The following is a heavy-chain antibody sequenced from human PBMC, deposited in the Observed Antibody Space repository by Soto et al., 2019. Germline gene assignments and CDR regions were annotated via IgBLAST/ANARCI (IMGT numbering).Heavy chain of an antibody. CDR3: AKETGPEDY. CDR1: GFTFRNYV. V-gene: IGHV3-23*01. Sequence: GSLRLSCAASGFTFRNYVMSWVRQVPGKGLEWVSSMTDTGGSLYYADSVKGRFTISRDNSKNTLFLQMNSLRAEDTAVYYCAKETGPEDYWGPGTLVTVSS. CDR2: MTDTGGSL. J-gene: IGHJ4*02.